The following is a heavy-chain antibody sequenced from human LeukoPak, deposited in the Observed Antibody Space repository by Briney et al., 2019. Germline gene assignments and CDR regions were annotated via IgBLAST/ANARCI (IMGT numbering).Heavy chain of an antibody. D-gene: IGHD2-21*01. CDR1: GASISGYY. CDR3: ARHGYCGAECYTYFDS. CDR2: IYYSGIT. V-gene: IGHV4-59*08. J-gene: IGHJ4*02. Sequence: PSEPLSLTCTVSGASISGYYWCWIRPPPGKGLEWIGYIYYSGITNYNPSLKSRVTISLDTSKSQFSLKLASVTAADTALYYCARHGYCGAECYTYFDSWGQGTLVSVSS.